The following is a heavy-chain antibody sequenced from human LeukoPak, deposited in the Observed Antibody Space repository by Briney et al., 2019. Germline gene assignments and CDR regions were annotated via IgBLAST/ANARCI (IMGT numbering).Heavy chain of an antibody. Sequence: SETLSLTCTVSGYSISSGYYWGWIRQPPGKGLEWIGSIYHSGSTYYNPSLKSRVTISVDTSKNQFSLKLSSVTAADTAVYYCARGGDSSGYEGRFDPWDQGTLVTVSS. CDR3: ARGGDSSGYEGRFDP. V-gene: IGHV4-38-2*02. D-gene: IGHD3-22*01. CDR2: IYHSGST. J-gene: IGHJ5*02. CDR1: GYSISSGYY.